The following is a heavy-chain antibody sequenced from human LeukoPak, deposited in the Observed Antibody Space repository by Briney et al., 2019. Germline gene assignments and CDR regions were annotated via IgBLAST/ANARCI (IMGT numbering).Heavy chain of an antibody. Sequence: GGSLRLSCAASGFTFSNYYMSWVRQAPGKGLEWVSYISSSGSTIYYADSVKGRFTISRDNAKNSLYLQMNSLRAEDTAVYYCARDRLLRYFYWLFHIDYWGQGTLVTVSS. CDR3: ARDRLLRYFYWLFHIDY. CDR1: GFTFSNYY. J-gene: IGHJ4*02. V-gene: IGHV3-11*04. D-gene: IGHD3-9*01. CDR2: ISSSGSTI.